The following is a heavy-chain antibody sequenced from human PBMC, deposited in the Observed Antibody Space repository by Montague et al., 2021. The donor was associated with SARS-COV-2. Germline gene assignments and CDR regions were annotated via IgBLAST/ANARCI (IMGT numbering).Heavy chain of an antibody. CDR1: GGSITSSAYF. Sequence: SETLSLTCTVSGGSITSSAYFWSWIRQPPGKGLEWIGTIYYSGNTYSNPSLKSRLTISMDTSKSQASLKLSSVTAADTAVYYCARADFWSGYLYFDYWGQGTLVTVSS. V-gene: IGHV4-39*01. J-gene: IGHJ4*02. CDR2: IYYSGNT. CDR3: ARADFWSGYLYFDY. D-gene: IGHD3-3*01.